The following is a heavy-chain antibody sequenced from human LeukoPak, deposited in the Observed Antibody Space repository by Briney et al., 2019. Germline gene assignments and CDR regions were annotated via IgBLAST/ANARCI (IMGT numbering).Heavy chain of an antibody. CDR1: GFIFSSYT. J-gene: IGHJ4*02. V-gene: IGHV3-21*01. Sequence: GGSLRLSCAASGFIFSSYTMNWVRQAPGKGLEWVSSISSSSSYIYYADSVKGPFTISRDDAKNSLYLQMNSLRVEDTAVYYCARSADMGLQLTWLKYWGQGILVTVSS. CDR2: ISSSSSYI. D-gene: IGHD5-24*01. CDR3: ARSADMGLQLTWLKY.